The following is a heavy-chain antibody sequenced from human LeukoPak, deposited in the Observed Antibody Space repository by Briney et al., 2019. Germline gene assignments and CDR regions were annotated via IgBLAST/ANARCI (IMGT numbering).Heavy chain of an antibody. CDR3: ARAVRLSSTAMVFGY. CDR1: GYTFTGYY. J-gene: IGHJ4*02. Sequence: ASVKVSCKASGYTFTGYYMHWVRQAPGQGLEWMGWINPNSGGTNYAQKFQGWVTMTRDTSISTAYMELSRLRSDDTAVYYCARAVRLSSTAMVFGYWDQGTLVTVSS. CDR2: INPNSGGT. D-gene: IGHD5-18*01. V-gene: IGHV1-2*04.